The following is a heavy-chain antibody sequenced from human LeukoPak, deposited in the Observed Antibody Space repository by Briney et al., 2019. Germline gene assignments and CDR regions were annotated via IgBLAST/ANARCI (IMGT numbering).Heavy chain of an antibody. V-gene: IGHV3-30*02. Sequence: GGSLRLSCAASGFTFSSYGIHWARQAPGKGLEWVAFIRYDGSIKNYADSVKGRFTISRDTSKNTLYLQMNSLRTEDTAVYYCAKDRAGTYYFDCWGQGTLVTVSS. D-gene: IGHD3-10*01. CDR2: IRYDGSIK. CDR1: GFTFSSYG. J-gene: IGHJ4*02. CDR3: AKDRAGTYYFDC.